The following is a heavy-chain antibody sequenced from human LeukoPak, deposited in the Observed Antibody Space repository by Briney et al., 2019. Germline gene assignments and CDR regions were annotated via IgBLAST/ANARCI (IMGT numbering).Heavy chain of an antibody. J-gene: IGHJ3*02. CDR1: GGSISSSSYY. CDR2: IYYSGST. V-gene: IGHV4-39*07. CDR3: AREFVDYYDSSGYYLSRTLRDAFDI. Sequence: SETLSLTCTVSGGSISSSSYYWGWIRQPPGKGLEWIGSIYYSGSTYYNPSLKSRVTISVDTSKNQFSLKLSSVTAADTAVYYCAREFVDYYDSSGYYLSRTLRDAFDIWGQGTMVTVSS. D-gene: IGHD3-22*01.